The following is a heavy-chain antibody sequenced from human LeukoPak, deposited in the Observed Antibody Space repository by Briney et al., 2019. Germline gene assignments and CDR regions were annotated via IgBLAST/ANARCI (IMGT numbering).Heavy chain of an antibody. V-gene: IGHV1-69*13. J-gene: IGHJ3*02. Sequence: SVKVSCKASGGTFSSYAISWVRQAPGQGLEWMGGIIPIFGTANYAQKFQGRVTITADESTSTAYMELSSLRSEDTAVFYCARPGTTSDAFDIWGQGTMVTVSS. D-gene: IGHD1-1*01. CDR3: ARPGTTSDAFDI. CDR1: GGTFSSYA. CDR2: IIPIFGTA.